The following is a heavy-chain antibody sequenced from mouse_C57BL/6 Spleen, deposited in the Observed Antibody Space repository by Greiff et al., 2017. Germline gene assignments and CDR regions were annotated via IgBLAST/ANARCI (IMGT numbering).Heavy chain of an antibody. CDR2: IWGGGST. J-gene: IGHJ1*03. D-gene: IGHD2-1*01. Sequence: VQLVESGPGLVAPSQSLSITCTVSGFSLTSYGVDWVRQPPGKGLEWLGVIWGGGSTNYNSALMSSLSISKDNSKSQVFLKMNSLQTDDTAMYYCAKREDGNPSYWYFEVGGTVTTVTVSS. CDR1: GFSLTSYG. V-gene: IGHV2-9*01. CDR3: AKREDGNPSYWYFEV.